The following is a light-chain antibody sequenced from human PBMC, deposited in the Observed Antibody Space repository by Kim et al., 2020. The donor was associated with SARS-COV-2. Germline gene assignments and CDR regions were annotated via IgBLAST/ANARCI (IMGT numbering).Light chain of an antibody. CDR2: DAS. Sequence: EIVLTQSPATLSLSPGERATLSCRASQSVSSYLAWYQQKPGQAPRLLIYDASNRATGIPARFSGSESGTDFTLTISSLEPEDFAVYYCQQGINWPRMYTFRQENKLEI. CDR3: QQGINWPRMYT. V-gene: IGKV3-11*01. CDR1: QSVSSY. J-gene: IGKJ2*01.